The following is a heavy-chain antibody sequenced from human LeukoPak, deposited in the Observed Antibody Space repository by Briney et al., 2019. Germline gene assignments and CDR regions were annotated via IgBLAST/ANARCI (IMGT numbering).Heavy chain of an antibody. CDR3: ARHQGQWLPHVAFDI. V-gene: IGHV4-59*08. Sequence: SETLSLTCTVSGGSMSSYYWTWIRQPPGKGLEWIGYIYYSGSTNYNPSLKSRVTISVDTSKNQFSLKLSSVTAADTAVYYCARHQGQWLPHVAFDIWGQGTMVTVSS. CDR2: IYYSGST. D-gene: IGHD6-19*01. CDR1: GGSMSSYY. J-gene: IGHJ3*02.